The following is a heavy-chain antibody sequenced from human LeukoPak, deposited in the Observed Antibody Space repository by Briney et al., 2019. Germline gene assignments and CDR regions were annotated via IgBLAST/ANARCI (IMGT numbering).Heavy chain of an antibody. V-gene: IGHV4-4*07. J-gene: IGHJ4*02. CDR2: SHASGST. CDR1: SSSFNFYY. CDR3: AGVQSVFVADQWVEGFLDY. D-gene: IGHD1-26*01. Sequence: SETLSLTCIVSSSSFNFYYWSWIRQPAGKGLQWIVRSHASGSTSYNPSLKSRLTMSIDTTTTQFSLKLTSVTAADTAVYYCAGVQSVFVADQWVEGFLDYWGQGALVTVSS.